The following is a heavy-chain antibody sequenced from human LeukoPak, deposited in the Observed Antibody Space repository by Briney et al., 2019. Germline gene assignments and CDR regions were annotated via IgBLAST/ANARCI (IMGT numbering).Heavy chain of an antibody. D-gene: IGHD3-10*01. CDR3: SGGLWFGFDY. Sequence: PGRSLRLSCAASGFTFSSYAMHWVRQAPGKGLEWVAVISYDGSNKYYADSVKGRFTISRDNSKNTLYLQMNSLRAEDTAVYYCSGGLWFGFDYWAREPWSPSPQ. V-gene: IGHV3-30*04. CDR2: ISYDGSNK. CDR1: GFTFSSYA. J-gene: IGHJ4*02.